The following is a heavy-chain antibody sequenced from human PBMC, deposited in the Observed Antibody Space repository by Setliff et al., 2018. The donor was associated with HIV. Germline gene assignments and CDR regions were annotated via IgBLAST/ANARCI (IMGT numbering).Heavy chain of an antibody. J-gene: IGHJ1*01. V-gene: IGHV4-31*03. Sequence: PSETLSLTCTVSGGSISSGGYYWNWIRQYPVKGLEWIGHIYYNGRTLFNPALGTRLNMSVDTSENQFSLHLNSVTAADTAVYYCARGESTTWDLAEYFQHWGHGTLVTVSS. CDR1: GGSISSGGYY. CDR2: IYYNGRT. D-gene: IGHD2-2*01. CDR3: ARGESTTWDLAEYFQH.